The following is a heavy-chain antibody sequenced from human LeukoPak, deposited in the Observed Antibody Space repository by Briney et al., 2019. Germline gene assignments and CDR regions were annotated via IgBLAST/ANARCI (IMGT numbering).Heavy chain of an antibody. Sequence: ASVKFSCKASGYTFTGYYMHWVRQAPGQGLEWMGWINPNSGGTNYAQKCQGRVTMTRDTSISTAYMALSRLRTDDTAVYYCARDILTGYYRWFDPWGQGTLVTVSS. J-gene: IGHJ5*02. CDR1: GYTFTGYY. D-gene: IGHD3-9*01. CDR2: INPNSGGT. CDR3: ARDILTGYYRWFDP. V-gene: IGHV1-2*02.